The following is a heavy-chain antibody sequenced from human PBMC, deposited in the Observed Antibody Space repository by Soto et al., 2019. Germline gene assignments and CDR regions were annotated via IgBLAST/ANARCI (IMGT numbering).Heavy chain of an antibody. CDR3: AREAGTTVTTPNYYYYYMDV. Sequence: ASVKVSCKASGYTFTSYGISWVRQAPGQGLEWMGWISAYNGNTNYAQKLQGRVTMTTDTSTSTAYMELGSLRSDDTAVYYCAREAGTTVTTPNYYYYYMDVWGKGTTVTVSS. CDR1: GYTFTSYG. D-gene: IGHD4-4*01. CDR2: ISAYNGNT. J-gene: IGHJ6*03. V-gene: IGHV1-18*01.